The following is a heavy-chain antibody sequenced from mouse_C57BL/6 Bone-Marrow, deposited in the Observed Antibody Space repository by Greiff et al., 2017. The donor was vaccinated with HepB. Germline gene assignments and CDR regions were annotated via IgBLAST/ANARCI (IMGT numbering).Heavy chain of an antibody. J-gene: IGHJ2*01. V-gene: IGHV1-80*01. CDR1: GYAFSSYW. D-gene: IGHD1-1*01. CDR3: ARCWVTTVGYFDY. CDR2: IYPGDGDT. Sequence: QVQLQQSGAELVKPGASVKISCKASGYAFSSYWMNWVKQRPGQGLEWIGQIYPGDGDTTYNGKFKGKATLTADKSSSTAYMQLRSLTSEDSAVYFCARCWVTTVGYFDYWGQGTTLTVSS.